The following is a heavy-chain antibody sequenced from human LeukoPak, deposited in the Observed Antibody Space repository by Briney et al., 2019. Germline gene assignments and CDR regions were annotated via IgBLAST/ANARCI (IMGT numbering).Heavy chain of an antibody. Sequence: SETLSLTCTVSGGSISSYYWSWIRQPPGNGLEWIGYIYYSGSTNYNPSLKSRVTISVDTSKNQFSLKLSSVTAADTAVYYCARVLRYFDWLPDAFDIWGQGTMVTVSS. CDR3: ARVLRYFDWLPDAFDI. CDR2: IYYSGST. J-gene: IGHJ3*02. V-gene: IGHV4-59*01. D-gene: IGHD3-9*01. CDR1: GGSISSYY.